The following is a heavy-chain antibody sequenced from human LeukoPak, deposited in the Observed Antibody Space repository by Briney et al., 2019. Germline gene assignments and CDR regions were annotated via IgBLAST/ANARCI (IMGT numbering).Heavy chain of an antibody. V-gene: IGHV4-59*01. Sequence: PSETLSLTCTVSGGSINSYYWSWIRQPPGRGLEWVGYIYYSGSTSYNPSLKSRVIISVDTSKNQFFLKLSSVTAADTAVYYCARSNPRSGDYYPDKSFDIWGQGTMVTVSS. J-gene: IGHJ3*02. CDR2: IYYSGST. CDR1: GGSINSYY. CDR3: ARSNPRSGDYYPDKSFDI. D-gene: IGHD3-3*01.